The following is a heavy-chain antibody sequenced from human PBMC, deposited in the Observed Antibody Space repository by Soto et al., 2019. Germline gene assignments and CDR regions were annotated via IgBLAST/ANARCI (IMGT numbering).Heavy chain of an antibody. CDR2: ISYDGSKK. Sequence: QVQLVESGGGVVQPGRCLRLSCAASGYTFSSYGMHWVRQAPGKGLEWVARISYDGSKKVYADSVKGRFTISRDNSKDTLYLQVNSLRAEVTAVFYCAKEEYCGSPFDYWGQGTLVTVSS. J-gene: IGHJ4*02. D-gene: IGHD1-26*01. CDR1: GYTFSSYG. CDR3: AKEEYCGSPFDY. V-gene: IGHV3-30*18.